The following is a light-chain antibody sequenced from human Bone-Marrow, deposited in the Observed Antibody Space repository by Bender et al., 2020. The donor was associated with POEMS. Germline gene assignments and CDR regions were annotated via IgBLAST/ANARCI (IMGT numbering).Light chain of an antibody. CDR3: QAWDSSFVV. V-gene: IGLV2-14*02. Sequence: QSALTQPASVSGSPGQSITISCTGASSDVGAYNLVSWYQQHPGKAPKLLIYEVRKRPSGVSNRFSGSKSDNTASLTVSGLQAEDEADYYCQAWDSSFVVFGGGTKLTVL. J-gene: IGLJ2*01. CDR1: SSDVGAYNL. CDR2: EVR.